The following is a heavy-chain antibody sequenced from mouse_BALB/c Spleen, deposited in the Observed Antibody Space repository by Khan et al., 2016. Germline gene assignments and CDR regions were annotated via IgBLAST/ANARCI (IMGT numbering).Heavy chain of an antibody. D-gene: IGHD2-12*01. Sequence: EVELVESGGGIVQPGGSLKRSCEASRFTISSYGMYSVRQTPGKRLELIATIDSSGGSTDYTDNVKRRFTISGDKAKNALYMQMRSLKSEDTAMYYCTRSAIWGQGTTLTVSS. CDR3: TRSAI. J-gene: IGHJ2*01. CDR1: RFTISSYG. CDR2: IDSSGGST. V-gene: IGHV5-6-3*01.